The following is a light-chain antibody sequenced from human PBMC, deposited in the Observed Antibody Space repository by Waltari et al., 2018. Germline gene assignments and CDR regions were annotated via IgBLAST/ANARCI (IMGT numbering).Light chain of an antibody. Sequence: EIVLTQSPGTLSLSPGERGTLSCRASQSVSRFLAWYQQKPVQAPRLLIYGASTRATCIPDRFSGSGSGTDFSLTISRLEPEDFAVYYCQKYDRLPAAFGQGTKVEIK. CDR1: QSVSRF. CDR2: GAS. V-gene: IGKV3-20*01. CDR3: QKYDRLPAA. J-gene: IGKJ1*01.